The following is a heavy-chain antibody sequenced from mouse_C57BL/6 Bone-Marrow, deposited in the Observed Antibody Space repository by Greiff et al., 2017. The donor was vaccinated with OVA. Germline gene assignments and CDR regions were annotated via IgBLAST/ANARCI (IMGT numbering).Heavy chain of an antibody. CDR2: IYPGSGNT. CDR3: ARWLLRPYYFDY. CDR1: GYSFTSYY. J-gene: IGHJ2*01. D-gene: IGHD2-3*01. V-gene: IGHV1-66*01. Sequence: VQLQQSGPELVKPGASVKISCKASGYSFTSYYIHWVKQRPGQGLEWIGWIYPGSGNTKYNEKFKGKATLTADTSSSTAYMQLSSLTSEDSAVYYCARWLLRPYYFDYWGQGTTLTVSS.